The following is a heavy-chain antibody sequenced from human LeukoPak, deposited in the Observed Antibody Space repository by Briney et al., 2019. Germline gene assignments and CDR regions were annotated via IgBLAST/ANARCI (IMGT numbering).Heavy chain of an antibody. CDR3: ARHASQFRFLDDAFDI. CDR2: IYHSGST. Sequence: SETLSLTCAVSGYSISSGYYWGWIRQPPGKGLEWIGSIYHSGSTYYNPSLKSRVTISVDTSKNQFYLKLSSVTAADTAVYYCARHASQFRFLDDAFDIWGQGTMVTVSS. V-gene: IGHV4-38-2*01. J-gene: IGHJ3*02. CDR1: GYSISSGYY. D-gene: IGHD3-3*01.